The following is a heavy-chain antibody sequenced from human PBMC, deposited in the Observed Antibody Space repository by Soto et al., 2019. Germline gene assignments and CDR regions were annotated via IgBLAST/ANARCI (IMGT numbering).Heavy chain of an antibody. Sequence: SVKVSCKASGGTFSSYAISWVRQAPGQGLEWMGGIIPIFGTANYAQKFQGRVTITADESTSTAYMELSSLRSEDTAVYYCARVATGIEAAGTVYYFDYWGQGTLVTVSS. CDR2: IIPIFGTA. J-gene: IGHJ4*02. V-gene: IGHV1-69*13. CDR3: ARVATGIEAAGTVYYFDY. D-gene: IGHD6-13*01. CDR1: GGTFSSYA.